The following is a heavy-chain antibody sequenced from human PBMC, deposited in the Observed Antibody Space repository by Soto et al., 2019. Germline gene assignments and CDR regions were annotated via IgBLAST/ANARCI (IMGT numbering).Heavy chain of an antibody. CDR3: ARGWFGPDV. CDR2: IDKVGTDS. V-gene: IGHV3-74*01. J-gene: IGHJ6*03. CDR1: EFTFSGRS. Sequence: EVQLVESGGGLVQPGGSLRLSCAASEFTFSGRSVHWVRQAPGKGLVWVSGIDKVGTDSTYADSVKGRFTSSRDNAKNTVDLPMNSLGVEDTAVYYCARGWFGPDVWGKGTTVTVSS. D-gene: IGHD3-10*01.